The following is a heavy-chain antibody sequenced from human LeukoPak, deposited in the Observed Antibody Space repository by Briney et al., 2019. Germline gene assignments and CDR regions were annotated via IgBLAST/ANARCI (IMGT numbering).Heavy chain of an antibody. J-gene: IGHJ3*02. Sequence: GGSLRLSCAATGFTFSSYAMSWVRKAPGKGLEWVSAISGSGGSTYYADSVKGRFTISRDNSKNTLYLQMNSLRAEDTAVYYCAKDHPRIAVADDAFDIWGQGTMVTVSS. CDR2: ISGSGGST. V-gene: IGHV3-23*01. CDR3: AKDHPRIAVADDAFDI. CDR1: GFTFSSYA. D-gene: IGHD6-19*01.